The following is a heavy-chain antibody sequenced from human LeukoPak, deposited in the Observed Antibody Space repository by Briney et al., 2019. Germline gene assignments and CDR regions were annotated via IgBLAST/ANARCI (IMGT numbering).Heavy chain of an antibody. CDR3: ARDRRTISGYDPYYYYYYMDV. CDR1: GFTFSSYW. J-gene: IGHJ6*03. CDR2: INSDGSST. D-gene: IGHD5-12*01. Sequence: GGSLRLSCAASGFTFSSYWMHWVRQAPGKGLVWVSRINSDGSSTSYADSVKGRFTISRDNAKNTLYLQMNSLRAEDTAVYYCARDRRTISGYDPYYYYYYMDVWGKGTTVTISS. V-gene: IGHV3-74*01.